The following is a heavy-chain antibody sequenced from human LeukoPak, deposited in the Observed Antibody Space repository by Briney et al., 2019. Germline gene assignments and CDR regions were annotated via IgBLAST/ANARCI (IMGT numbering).Heavy chain of an antibody. CDR3: AREGGG. CDR2: IIPIFGTA. V-gene: IGHV1-69*13. D-gene: IGHD3-16*01. CDR1: GYTFTSYY. J-gene: IGHJ4*02. Sequence: SVKVSCKASGYTFTSYYMHWVRQAPGQGLEWMGGIIPIFGTANYAQKFQGRVTITADESTSTAYMELSSLRSEDTAVYYCAREGGGWGQGTLVTVSS.